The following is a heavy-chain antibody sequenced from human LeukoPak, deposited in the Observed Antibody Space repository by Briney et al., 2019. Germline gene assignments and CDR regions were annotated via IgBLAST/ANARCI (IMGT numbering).Heavy chain of an antibody. J-gene: IGHJ5*02. V-gene: IGHV1-18*01. CDR3: ARDSMVRGVKNWFDP. Sequence: GASVKVSCKASGYTFTSYGISWVRQAPGQGLEWMGWISAYNGNTNYAQKLQGRVTMTTDTSTSTAYMELRSLRSDDTAVYYCARDSMVRGVKNWFDPWGQGTLVTVSS. D-gene: IGHD3-10*01. CDR1: GYTFTSYG. CDR2: ISAYNGNT.